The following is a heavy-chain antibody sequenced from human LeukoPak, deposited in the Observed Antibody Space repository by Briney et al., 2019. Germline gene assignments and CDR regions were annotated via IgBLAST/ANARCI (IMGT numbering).Heavy chain of an antibody. D-gene: IGHD3-10*01. CDR2: IYSDNT. J-gene: IGHJ4*02. Sequence: PGGSLRLSCTVSGFTVSSNSMSWVRQAPGKGLEWVSFIYSDNTHYSDSVKGRFTISRDNSKNTLYLQMNSLKTEDTAVYYCTTVSLWFGEWADLDYWGQGTLVTVSS. CDR1: GFTVSSNS. V-gene: IGHV3-53*01. CDR3: TTVSLWFGEWADLDY.